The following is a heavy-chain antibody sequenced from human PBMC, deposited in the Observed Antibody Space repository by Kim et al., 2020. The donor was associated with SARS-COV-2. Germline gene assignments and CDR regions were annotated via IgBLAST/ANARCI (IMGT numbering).Heavy chain of an antibody. D-gene: IGHD5-18*01. CDR1: GFSLSTSGMC. J-gene: IGHJ6*02. CDR3: ARIPGRYSYGPLDPYYYGMDV. Sequence: SGPTLVNPTQTLTLTCTFSGFSLSTSGMCVSWIRQPPGKALEWLARIDWDDDKYYSTSLKTRLTISKDTSKNQVVLTMTNMDPVDTATYYCARIPGRYSYGPLDPYYYGMDVWGQGTTVTVSS. CDR2: IDWDDDK. V-gene: IGHV2-70*11.